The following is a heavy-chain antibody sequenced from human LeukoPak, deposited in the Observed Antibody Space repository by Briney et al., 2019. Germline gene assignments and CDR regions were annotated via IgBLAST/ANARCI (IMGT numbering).Heavy chain of an antibody. Sequence: SGGSLRLSCAASGFTFSSYSMNWVRQAPGKGLEWVSYISSSSSTIYYADSVKGRFTISRDNSKNTLYLQMNSLRAEDTAVYYCARGGNYYDSSGYISREPNDAFDIWGQGTMVTVSS. CDR1: GFTFSSYS. CDR2: ISSSSSTI. CDR3: ARGGNYYDSSGYISREPNDAFDI. J-gene: IGHJ3*02. V-gene: IGHV3-48*01. D-gene: IGHD3-22*01.